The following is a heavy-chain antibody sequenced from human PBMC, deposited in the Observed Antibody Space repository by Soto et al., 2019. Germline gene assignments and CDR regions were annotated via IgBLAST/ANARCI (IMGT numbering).Heavy chain of an antibody. J-gene: IGHJ4*02. CDR3: ARDSGIAVAGIFDY. D-gene: IGHD6-19*01. Sequence: ASETVSLTCTVSGGSIISYYWSWIRQPPGKGLGWIGYIYYSGSTNYNPSLKSRVTISVDTSKNQFSLKLSSVTAADTAVYYCARDSGIAVAGIFDYWGQGTLVTVSS. V-gene: IGHV4-59*01. CDR1: GGSIISYY. CDR2: IYYSGST.